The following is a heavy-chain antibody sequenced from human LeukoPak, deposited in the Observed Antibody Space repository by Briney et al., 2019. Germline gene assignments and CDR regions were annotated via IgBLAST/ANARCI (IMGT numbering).Heavy chain of an antibody. CDR1: GGSSSSYY. CDR3: ARHLLNYFDY. V-gene: IGHV4-59*01. J-gene: IGHJ4*02. Sequence: SETLSLTCTVSGGSSSSYYWSWILQPPGKELEWIGYIYYSGTSNYNYNPSLKSRVTMSVDTSKNQFSLKLSSVTAADTAVYFCARHLLNYFDYWGRGTLVTVSS. CDR2: IYYSGTSNY.